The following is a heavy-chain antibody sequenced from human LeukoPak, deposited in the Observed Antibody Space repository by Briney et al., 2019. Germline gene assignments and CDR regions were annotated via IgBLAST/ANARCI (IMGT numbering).Heavy chain of an antibody. D-gene: IGHD6-13*01. Sequence: SETLSLTCTVSGGSVSSGSYYWSWIRQPPGKGLEWIGEINHSGSTNYNPSLKSRVTISVDTSKNQFSLKLSSVTAADTAVYYCARGEAFIAAAGTLYYFDYWGQGTLVTVSS. CDR3: ARGEAFIAAAGTLYYFDY. CDR1: GGSVSSGSYY. CDR2: INHSGST. V-gene: IGHV4-39*07. J-gene: IGHJ4*02.